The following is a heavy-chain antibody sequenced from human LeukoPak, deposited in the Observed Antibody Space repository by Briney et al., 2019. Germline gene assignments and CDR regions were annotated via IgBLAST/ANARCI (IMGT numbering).Heavy chain of an antibody. V-gene: IGHV4-38-2*01. CDR3: ARVSGSNYYYDY. CDR1: GYSISSGYY. Sequence: SETLSLTCAVSGYSISSGYYWGWIRQPPRKGLEWIGSIYHSGSTSYNPSLKSRVTISVDTSKKQFSLKLSSVTAADTAVYYCARVSGSNYYYDYWGQGTLVTVSS. J-gene: IGHJ4*02. CDR2: IYHSGST. D-gene: IGHD1-26*01.